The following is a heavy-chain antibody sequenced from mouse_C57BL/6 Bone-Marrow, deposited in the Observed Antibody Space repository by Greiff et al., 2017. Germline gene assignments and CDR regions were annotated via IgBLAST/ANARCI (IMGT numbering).Heavy chain of an antibody. D-gene: IGHD1-1*01. CDR2: IYPRDGST. CDR1: GYTFTDHT. J-gene: IGHJ1*03. Sequence: QVQLQQSDAELVKPGASVKISCKVSGYTFTDHTIHWMKQRPEQGLEWIGYIYPRDGSTKYNENFKGKATLTADKSSSTAYMQLNILTAEDSAVYSCARDYYGRDFDVWGRGTTVTVSA. V-gene: IGHV1-78*01. CDR3: ARDYYGRDFDV.